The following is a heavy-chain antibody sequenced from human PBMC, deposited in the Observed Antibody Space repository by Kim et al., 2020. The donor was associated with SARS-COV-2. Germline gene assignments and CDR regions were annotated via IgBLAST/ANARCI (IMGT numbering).Heavy chain of an antibody. CDR2: IKTNNGNP. Sequence: APGKGLEWIGWIKTNNGNPGYAQGFSGRFVFPLDTSVSTAYLHISSLMAEDIAVYYCARESFCNATNCYNGMDVWGQGTTVTVSS. CDR3: ARESFCNATNCYNGMDV. V-gene: IGHV7-4-1*02. J-gene: IGHJ6*02. D-gene: IGHD1-1*01.